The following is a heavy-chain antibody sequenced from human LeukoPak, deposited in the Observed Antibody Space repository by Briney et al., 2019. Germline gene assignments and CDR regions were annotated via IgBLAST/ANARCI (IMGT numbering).Heavy chain of an antibody. J-gene: IGHJ1*01. CDR2: IYYSGST. Sequence: SETPSLTCTVSGGSISSYYWSWIRQPPGKGPEWIGYIYYSGSTNYNPSLKSRVTISVDTSKNQFSLKLSSVTAADTAVYYCARGYYGDYVPDSYFQHWGQGTLVTVSS. V-gene: IGHV4-59*01. CDR1: GGSISSYY. D-gene: IGHD4-17*01. CDR3: ARGYYGDYVPDSYFQH.